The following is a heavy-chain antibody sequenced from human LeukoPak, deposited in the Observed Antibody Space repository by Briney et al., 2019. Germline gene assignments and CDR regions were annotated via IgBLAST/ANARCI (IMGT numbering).Heavy chain of an antibody. CDR3: AKDLGRYRNNYFDY. Sequence: PGRSLRLSCAASGFTFSSYAMHWVRQAPGKGLEWVAVISYDGSNKYYADSVKGRFTISRDDSKNTLYLQMNSLRAEDMAVYYCAKDLGRYRNNYFDYWGQGTLVTVSS. V-gene: IGHV3-30-3*01. D-gene: IGHD1-26*01. CDR2: ISYDGSNK. CDR1: GFTFSSYA. J-gene: IGHJ4*02.